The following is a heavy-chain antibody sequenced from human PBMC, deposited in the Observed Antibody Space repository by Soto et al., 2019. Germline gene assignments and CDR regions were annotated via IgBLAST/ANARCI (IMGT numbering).Heavy chain of an antibody. D-gene: IGHD1-26*01. CDR1: GFTFSSYA. CDR2: ISYDGSNK. J-gene: IGHJ4*02. Sequence: TGGSLRLSCAASGFTFSSYAMHWVRQAPGKGLEWVAVISYDGSNKYYADSVKGRFTISRGNSKNTLYLQMNSLRAEDTAVYYCARSEGATVQSPDYWGQGTLVTVSS. CDR3: ARSEGATVQSPDY. V-gene: IGHV3-30-3*01.